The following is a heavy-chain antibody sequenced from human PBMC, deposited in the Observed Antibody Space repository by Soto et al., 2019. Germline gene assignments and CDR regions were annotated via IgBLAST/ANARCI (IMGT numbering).Heavy chain of an antibody. D-gene: IGHD2-21*02. CDR1: GFSVNSGY. CDR3: ARANDFNAFDI. J-gene: IGHJ3*02. CDR2: IYRGGTT. Sequence: EVQLVESGGDLVQPGGSLRLSCVASGFSVNSGYMNWVRQAPGKGPQWVSVIYRGGTTYQPDSVKGRFTISRDDSKNALYIQMNSLRPEDTAVYYCARANDFNAFDIWGPGTMVTVSS. V-gene: IGHV3-53*04.